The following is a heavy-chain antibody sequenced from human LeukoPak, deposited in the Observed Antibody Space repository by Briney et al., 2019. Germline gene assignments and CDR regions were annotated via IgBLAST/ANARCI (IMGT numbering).Heavy chain of an antibody. J-gene: IGHJ4*02. V-gene: IGHV3-30-3*01. CDR3: TSNFDF. CDR2: ISYDGSNK. CDR1: GFTFSSYA. Sequence: GGSLRLSCAASGFTFSSYAMHWVRQAPGKGLEWVAVISYDGSNKYYADSVKGRFTISRDNSKNTLYLQMNSLRAEDTAVYYCTSNFDFWGQGTLVTVSS.